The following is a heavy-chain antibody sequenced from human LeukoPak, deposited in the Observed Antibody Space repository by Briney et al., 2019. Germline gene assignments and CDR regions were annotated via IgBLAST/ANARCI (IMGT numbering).Heavy chain of an antibody. CDR2: TKQDGSEK. CDR3: ARESAESFDY. D-gene: IGHD6-25*01. J-gene: IGHJ4*02. CDR1: GFTFTSYW. Sequence: PGGSLRLSCAASGFTFTSYWMSWVRQAPGKGLEWVANTKQDGSEKNYVDSVKGRFTISRDNAKNSLYLQMNSLRAEDTAVYYCARESAESFDYWGQGTLVTVSS. V-gene: IGHV3-7*01.